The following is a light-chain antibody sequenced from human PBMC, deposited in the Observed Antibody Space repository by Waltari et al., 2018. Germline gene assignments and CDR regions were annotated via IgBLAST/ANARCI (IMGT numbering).Light chain of an antibody. CDR2: KAS. CDR3: QQYNSYSIT. V-gene: IGKV1-5*03. Sequence: IQMTQSPSTLSASVGDRVTITCRASQSISNWLAWYQQKPGKAPKLLIYKASNLESGVPSRFSGSGSGTEFILTINSLQPDDFATYYCQQYNSYSITFGQGTRLEIK. J-gene: IGKJ5*01. CDR1: QSISNW.